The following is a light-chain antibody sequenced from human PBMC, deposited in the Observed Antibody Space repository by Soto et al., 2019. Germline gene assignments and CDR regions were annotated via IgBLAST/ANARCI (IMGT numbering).Light chain of an antibody. V-gene: IGLV2-8*01. J-gene: IGLJ1*01. CDR3: CSYAGINKYV. CDR1: SSDVGGYNY. Sequence: QSALTQPPSASGSPGQSVTISCTGTSSDVGGYNYVSWYQQYPGKAPKLMIYEVSKRPSGVPDRFSASKSGNTASLTVSGLQAEDVGDYYRCSYAGINKYVFGTGTKVTV. CDR2: EVS.